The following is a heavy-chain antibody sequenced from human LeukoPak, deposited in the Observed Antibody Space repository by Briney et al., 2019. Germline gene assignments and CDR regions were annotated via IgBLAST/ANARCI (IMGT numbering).Heavy chain of an antibody. Sequence: SETLSLTCTVSGGSISSYYWSWIRQPPGKGLEWIGEINHSGSTNYNPSLKSRVTISVDTSKNQFSLKLSSVTAADTAVYYCARSGYSYGRGTFDYWGQGTLVTVSS. J-gene: IGHJ4*02. D-gene: IGHD5-18*01. CDR3: ARSGYSYGRGTFDY. V-gene: IGHV4-34*01. CDR2: INHSGST. CDR1: GGSISSYY.